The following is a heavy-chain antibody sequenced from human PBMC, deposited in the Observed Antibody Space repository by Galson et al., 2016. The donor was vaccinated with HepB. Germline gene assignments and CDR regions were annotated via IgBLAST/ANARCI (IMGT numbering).Heavy chain of an antibody. J-gene: IGHJ4*02. Sequence: TLSLTCSVSGGSITSEVYYWGWIRQHPGKGLEWIGYISKNGNTYYNPSLKSRLTISVDTSKNQFSLNLTSVTAADTAMYYCARSAVIRQGGFFDSWGQGTLVTVSS. CDR1: GGSITSEVYY. D-gene: IGHD2-21*01. CDR3: ARSAVIRQGGFFDS. V-gene: IGHV4-31*03. CDR2: ISKNGNT.